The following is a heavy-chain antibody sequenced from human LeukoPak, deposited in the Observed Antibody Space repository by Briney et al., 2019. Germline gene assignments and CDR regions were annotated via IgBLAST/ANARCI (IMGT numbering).Heavy chain of an antibody. CDR3: ARYIMVRELYYFGY. V-gene: IGHV1-69*01. CDR1: GGTFISYA. CDR2: IIPIFGTA. D-gene: IGHD3-10*01. J-gene: IGHJ4*02. Sequence: GASVKVSCKASGGTFISYAISWVRQAPGQGLEWVGGIIPIFGTANYAQKFQGRVTITADESTSTAYMELSSLRSEDTAVYYCARYIMVRELYYFGYWGQGTLVTVSS.